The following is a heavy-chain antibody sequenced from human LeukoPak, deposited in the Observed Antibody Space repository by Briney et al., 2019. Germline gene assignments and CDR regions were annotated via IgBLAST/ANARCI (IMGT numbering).Heavy chain of an antibody. CDR1: GFSFNRRG. D-gene: IGHD3-16*01. Sequence: GGSLRLSCATSGFSFNRRGMNWVRHPPGKGLEWVSYISPRSETIYYAESVKGRFTVSRDDSKDSLYLQMHTLRAEDTAVYYCSRIDSPSVFTYYMDLWGKGTTVTV. J-gene: IGHJ6*03. CDR2: ISPRSETI. CDR3: SRIDSPSVFTYYMDL. V-gene: IGHV3-48*04.